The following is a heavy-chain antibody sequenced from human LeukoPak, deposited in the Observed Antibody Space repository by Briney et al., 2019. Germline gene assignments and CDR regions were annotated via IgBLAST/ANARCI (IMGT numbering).Heavy chain of an antibody. CDR2: IQTDGST. Sequence: GGSLRLSCAASGFTFTDFWMNSVRQTPGKGLMWVSRIQTDGSTRYAESVKGRFTISRDNAKNTVYLQMNTLSAEDTAIYYCARGLHWNDFNWFDSWGQGTLVTVSS. D-gene: IGHD1-1*01. CDR3: ARGLHWNDFNWFDS. CDR1: GFTFTDFW. V-gene: IGHV3-74*01. J-gene: IGHJ5*01.